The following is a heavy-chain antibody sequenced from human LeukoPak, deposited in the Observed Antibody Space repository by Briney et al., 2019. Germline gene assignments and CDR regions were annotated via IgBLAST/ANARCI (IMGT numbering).Heavy chain of an antibody. CDR2: IKEDGSEK. CDR3: AGGIFDI. J-gene: IGHJ3*02. CDR1: GFTFSSYW. Sequence: SGGSLRLSCAGSGFTFSSYWMSWVRQAPGKGLEWVANIKEDGSEKYYVDSVKGRFTISRDNAKNSMYLQMNSLRAEGTAVYYCAGGIFDIWGQGTMVTVSS. V-gene: IGHV3-7*04.